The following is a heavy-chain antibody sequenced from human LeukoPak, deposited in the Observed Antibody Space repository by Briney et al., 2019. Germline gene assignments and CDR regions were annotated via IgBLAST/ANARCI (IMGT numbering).Heavy chain of an antibody. J-gene: IGHJ4*02. CDR3: ARADGDYNIDY. V-gene: IGHV3-48*03. CDR1: GFTFSSYE. CDR2: ISSSGSTI. D-gene: IGHD4-17*01. Sequence: GGSLRLSCAASGFTFSSYEMNWVRQAPGKGLEWVSYISSSGSTIYYADSVKGRFTISRDNAKNSLYLQMNSLRAEDTAVYYCARADGDYNIDYWGQGTLVTVSS.